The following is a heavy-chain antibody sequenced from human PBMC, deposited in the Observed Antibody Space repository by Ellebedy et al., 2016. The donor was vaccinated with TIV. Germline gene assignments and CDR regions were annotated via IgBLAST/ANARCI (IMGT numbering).Heavy chain of an antibody. CDR2: INPSGGST. D-gene: IGHD3-9*01. J-gene: IGHJ2*01. Sequence: AASVKVSCKASGYTFTSYYMHWVRQAPGQGLEWMGIINPSGGSTSYAQKLQGRVTMTRDTSTSTVYMELSSLRSKDTAVYYCARAPAYYDILTGRPGGDYGYFDLWGRGTLVTVSS. CDR3: ARAPAYYDILTGRPGGDYGYFDL. CDR1: GYTFTSYY. V-gene: IGHV1-46*04.